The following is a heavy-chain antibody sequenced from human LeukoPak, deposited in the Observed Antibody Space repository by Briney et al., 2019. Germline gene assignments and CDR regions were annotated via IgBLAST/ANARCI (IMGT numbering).Heavy chain of an antibody. D-gene: IGHD4-17*01. V-gene: IGHV3-7*05. CDR1: AFTFSTYW. J-gene: IGHJ5*02. CDR2: IKQDGSEK. CDR3: ARGYGDHGNWFDP. Sequence: PGGSLRLSCAASAFTFSTYWMSWVRQAPGKGLEWVANIKQDGSEKFYVDSVKGRFTISRDNAKNSLFLQMNSLRAEDTAVYYCARGYGDHGNWFDPWGQGTLVTVSS.